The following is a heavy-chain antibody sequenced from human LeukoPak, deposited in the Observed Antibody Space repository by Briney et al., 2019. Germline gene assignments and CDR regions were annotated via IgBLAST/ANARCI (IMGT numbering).Heavy chain of an antibody. V-gene: IGHV4-39*01. D-gene: IGHD2-2*01. CDR2: IYYSVTT. CDR3: ANSDVPATAIDY. Sequence: WVRQAPGKGLECIGSIYYSVTTYYNPSLKSRVTISVDTSKNQFSLKLSSVTAADTAVYYCANSDVPATAIDYWGQGTLVTVSS. J-gene: IGHJ4*02.